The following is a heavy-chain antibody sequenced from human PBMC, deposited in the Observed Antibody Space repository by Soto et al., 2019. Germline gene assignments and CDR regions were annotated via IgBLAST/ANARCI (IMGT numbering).Heavy chain of an antibody. D-gene: IGHD3-16*01. CDR2: ISAYNGNT. Sequence: ASVKVSCKASGYTFTSYAISWVRQAPGQGLEWMGWISAYNGNTNYAQKLQGRVTMTTDTSTSTAYMELRSLRSDDTAVYYCAKYYDYVWDAYGMDVWGQGTTVTVSS. CDR1: GYTFTSYA. CDR3: AKYYDYVWDAYGMDV. J-gene: IGHJ6*02. V-gene: IGHV1-18*01.